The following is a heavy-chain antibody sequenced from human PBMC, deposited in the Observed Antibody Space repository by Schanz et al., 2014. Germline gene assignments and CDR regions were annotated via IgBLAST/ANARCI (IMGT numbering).Heavy chain of an antibody. J-gene: IGHJ3*01. CDR3: TTDNGHFAFDF. CDR1: GFTLSNYA. CDR2: ILGLASTT. Sequence: EMQLLESGGGLAQPGGSLRLSCAASGFTLSNYAMSWVRQAPGKGLEWVSAILGLASTTYYADSVKGRFTISRDNSKNLLYLQMNSLRAEDTAVYYCTTDNGHFAFDFWGQGTMVTVSS. D-gene: IGHD2-8*01. V-gene: IGHV3-23*01.